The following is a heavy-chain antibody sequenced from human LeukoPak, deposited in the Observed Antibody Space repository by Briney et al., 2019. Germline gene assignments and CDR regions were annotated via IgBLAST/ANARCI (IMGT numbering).Heavy chain of an antibody. CDR3: ARPSSIGEDY. V-gene: IGHV3-21*06. CDR2: ITSTSSYI. J-gene: IGHJ4*02. D-gene: IGHD1-26*01. Sequence: PSETLSLTCAVSGGSISSSNWWSWVRQAPGKGLEWVSFITSTSSYIYYADSVKGRFTISRDNAKNSLYLQMNGLRAEDTAVYYCARPSSIGEDYWGQGTLVTVSS. CDR1: GGSISSSN.